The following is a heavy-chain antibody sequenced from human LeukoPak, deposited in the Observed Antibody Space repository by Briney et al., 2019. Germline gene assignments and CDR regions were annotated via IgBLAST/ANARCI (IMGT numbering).Heavy chain of an antibody. V-gene: IGHV3-23*01. D-gene: IGHD2-15*01. J-gene: IGHJ4*02. CDR1: GFTFSSYA. Sequence: GGSLRRSCAASGFTFSSYAMSWVRQAPGKGLEWVSTISGSGDSTYYADSVKGRFSISRDNSKNTLYLQMNSLRADDTAVYYCAKGRSGVVVAALNYWGQGTPVTVSS. CDR2: ISGSGDST. CDR3: AKGRSGVVVAALNY.